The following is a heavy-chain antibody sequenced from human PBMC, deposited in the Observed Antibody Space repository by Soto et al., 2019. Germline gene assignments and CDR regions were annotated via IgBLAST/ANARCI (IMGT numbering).Heavy chain of an antibody. CDR1: GFTFSSYG. V-gene: IGHV3-33*01. J-gene: IGHJ6*02. CDR3: ARDSMGSYYYYGMDV. CDR2: IWYDGSNK. D-gene: IGHD2-15*01. Sequence: PGGSLRLSCAASGFTFSSYGMHWVRQAPGKGLEWVAVIWYDGSNKYYADSVKGRFTISRDNSKNTLYLQMNSPRAEDTAVYYCARDSMGSYYYYGMDVWGQGMTVTVYS.